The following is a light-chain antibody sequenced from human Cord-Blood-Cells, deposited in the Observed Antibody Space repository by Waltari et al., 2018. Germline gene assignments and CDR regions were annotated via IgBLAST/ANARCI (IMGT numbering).Light chain of an antibody. Sequence: QSALTQPASVSGSPGQSLTISCTGTSSDVGGYNYVPWYQQHPGKAPKLMIYDVSNRPSGVSNRFSGSKSGNTAPLTISGLQAEDEADYYCSSYTSSSTLVFGGGTKLTVL. J-gene: IGLJ2*01. CDR2: DVS. CDR1: SSDVGGYNY. V-gene: IGLV2-14*01. CDR3: SSYTSSSTLV.